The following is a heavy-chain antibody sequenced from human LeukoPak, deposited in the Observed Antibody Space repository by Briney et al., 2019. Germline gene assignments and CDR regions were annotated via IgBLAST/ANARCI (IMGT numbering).Heavy chain of an antibody. CDR2: IYPGDSDT. V-gene: IGHV5-51*01. CDR1: GYSFTSYW. Sequence: GEPLKISCKGSGYSFTSYWIGWVRQMPGKGLEWKGIIYPGDSDTRYSTPFQCKATISSDRSINTAYLQWSSVKTSDTAMYYCARLSHDSSGYQIDYWGQGTLVTVSS. D-gene: IGHD3-22*01. J-gene: IGHJ4*02. CDR3: ARLSHDSSGYQIDY.